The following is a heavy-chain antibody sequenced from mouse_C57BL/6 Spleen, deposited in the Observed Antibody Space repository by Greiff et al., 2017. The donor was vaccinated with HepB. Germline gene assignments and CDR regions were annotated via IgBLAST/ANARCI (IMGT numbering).Heavy chain of an antibody. CDR1: GYTFTSYW. D-gene: IGHD3-2*02. CDR2: IDPSDSYT. CDR3: ARRGTQLRLPPFDY. Sequence: QVQLQQPGAELVKPGASVKLSCKASGYTFTSYWMQWVKQRPGQGLEWIGEIDPSDSYTNYNQKFKGKATLTVDTSSSTAYMQLSILTSEDSAVYYCARRGTQLRLPPFDYWGQGTTLTVSS. V-gene: IGHV1-50*01. J-gene: IGHJ2*01.